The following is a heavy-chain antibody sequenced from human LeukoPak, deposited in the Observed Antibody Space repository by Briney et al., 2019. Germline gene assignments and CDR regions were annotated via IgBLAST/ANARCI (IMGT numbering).Heavy chain of an antibody. Sequence: GGSLRLSCAASGFTFSSYGMSWVRQAPGKGLEWVSAISGSGGSTYYADSVKGRFTISRDNSKNTLYLQMNSLRAEDTAVYYCANIIPVGDAFDIWGQGTMVTVSS. CDR2: ISGSGGST. D-gene: IGHD1-26*01. V-gene: IGHV3-23*01. CDR3: ANIIPVGDAFDI. J-gene: IGHJ3*02. CDR1: GFTFSSYG.